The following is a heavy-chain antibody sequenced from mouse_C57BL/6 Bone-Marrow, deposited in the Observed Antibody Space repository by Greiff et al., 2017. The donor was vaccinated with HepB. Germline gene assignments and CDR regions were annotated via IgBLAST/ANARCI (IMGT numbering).Heavy chain of an antibody. V-gene: IGHV3-6*01. CDR3: ARGGYYYGSSYGGYFDY. J-gene: IGHJ2*01. Sequence: EVQLQESGPGLVKPSQSLSLTCSVTGYSITSGYYWNWIRQFPGNKLEWMGYISYDGSNNYNPSLKNRISITRDTSKNQFFLKLNSVTTEDTATYYCARGGYYYGSSYGGYFDYWGQGTTLTVSS. CDR1: GYSITSGYY. CDR2: ISYDGSN. D-gene: IGHD1-1*01.